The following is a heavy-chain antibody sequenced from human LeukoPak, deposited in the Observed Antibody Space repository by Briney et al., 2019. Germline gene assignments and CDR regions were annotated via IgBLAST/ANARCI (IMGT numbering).Heavy chain of an antibody. D-gene: IGHD1-26*01. CDR3: ARDGGGSYSFDY. V-gene: IGHV1-69*13. Sequence: GASVKVSCKASGGTFSSYAISWVRQAPGQGLEWMGGIIPIFGTANYAQKFQGRVTITADESTSTAYMELSGLRSEDTAVYYCARDGGGSYSFDYWGQGTLVTVSS. J-gene: IGHJ4*02. CDR2: IIPIFGTA. CDR1: GGTFSSYA.